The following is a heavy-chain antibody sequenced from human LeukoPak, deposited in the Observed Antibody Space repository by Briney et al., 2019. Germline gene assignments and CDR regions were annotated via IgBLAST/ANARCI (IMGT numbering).Heavy chain of an antibody. CDR1: GGTFSSYA. CDR2: IIPIFGTA. J-gene: IGHJ4*02. D-gene: IGHD3-10*01. V-gene: IGHV1-69*06. CDR3: AGNTYYYRSGCHLDY. Sequence: SVKVSCMASGGTFSSYAISWVRQAPGQGLEWMGGIIPIFGTANYAQKFQGRVTITADKSTSTAYMELSSLRSEDTAVYYCAGNTYYYRSGCHLDYWGQGTLVTVSS.